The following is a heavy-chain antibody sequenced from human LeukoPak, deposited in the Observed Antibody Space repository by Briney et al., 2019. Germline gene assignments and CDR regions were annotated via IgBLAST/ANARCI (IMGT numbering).Heavy chain of an antibody. CDR2: IYYSGST. CDR3: ARGMVRGVIRSPLHWFDP. J-gene: IGHJ5*02. D-gene: IGHD3-10*01. V-gene: IGHV4-39*07. Sequence: SETLSLTCTVSGGSISSSSYYWGWIRQPPGKGLEWIGTIYYSGSTYYNPSLKSRGTISVDTSKNQFSLTLSSVTAADTAVYYCARGMVRGVIRSPLHWFDPWGQGTLVTVSS. CDR1: GGSISSSSYY.